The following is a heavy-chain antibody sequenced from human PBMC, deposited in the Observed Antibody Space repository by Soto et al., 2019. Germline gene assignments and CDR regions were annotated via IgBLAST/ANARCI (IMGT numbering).Heavy chain of an antibody. J-gene: IGHJ4*02. V-gene: IGHV1-24*01. D-gene: IGHD3-22*01. Sequence: GASVKVSCKVSGYTLTELSMHWVRQAPGKGLEWMGGFDPEDGETIYAQKFQGRVTMTEDTSTDTAYMELSSLRSEDTAVYYCATTQRHYYDSSGYYFPFDYWGQGTLVTVSS. CDR3: ATTQRHYYDSSGYYFPFDY. CDR2: FDPEDGET. CDR1: GYTLTELS.